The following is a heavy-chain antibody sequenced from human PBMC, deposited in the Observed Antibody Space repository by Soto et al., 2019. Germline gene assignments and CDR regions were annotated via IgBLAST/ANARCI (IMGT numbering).Heavy chain of an antibody. CDR1: GYTFTNYW. V-gene: IGHV5-51*01. CDR3: AASIFYYGMDV. J-gene: IGHJ6*02. Sequence: GESLKISCKGSGYTFTNYWIGWVRQMPGKGLEWMGIIYPGDSDTKYNPSFQCQVTISADKSSTTTYLRWTSLKASDTAIYYCAASIFYYGMDVWGQGTTVTVSS. CDR2: IYPGDSDT.